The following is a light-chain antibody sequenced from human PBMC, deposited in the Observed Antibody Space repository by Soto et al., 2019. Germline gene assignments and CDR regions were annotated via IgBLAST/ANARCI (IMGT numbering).Light chain of an antibody. V-gene: IGKV1-9*01. CDR3: LQLNTYS. Sequence: DIQLTQSPSFLSASVGDRVTITCRASQGITSYLAWYQQKPGTAPKLLIYAASTLPSGVPSRFSGSGSGTEFTLTISSLQPEDFANYYCLQLNTYSFGGGTKVEIK. CDR1: QGITSY. J-gene: IGKJ4*01. CDR2: AAS.